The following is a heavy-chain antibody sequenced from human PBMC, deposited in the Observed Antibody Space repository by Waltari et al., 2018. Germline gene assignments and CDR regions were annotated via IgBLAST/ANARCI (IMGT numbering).Heavy chain of an antibody. D-gene: IGHD6-13*01. CDR3: ARALGAPGWSSSWSRFDY. J-gene: IGHJ4*02. CDR2: ITKTGSNI. CDR1: GFTFSDYY. V-gene: IGHV3-11*01. Sequence: QVQLVESGGGLVKPGGSLRLSCAASGFTFSDYYMSWIRQAPGKGLEWVSYITKTGSNIYYADSVKGRFTISRDNAKNSLSLQMNSLTNEDTALYYCARALGAPGWSSSWSRFDYWGQGTLVTVSS.